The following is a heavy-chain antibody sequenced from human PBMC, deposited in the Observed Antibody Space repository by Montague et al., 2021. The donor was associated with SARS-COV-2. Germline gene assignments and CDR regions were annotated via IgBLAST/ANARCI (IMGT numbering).Heavy chain of an antibody. CDR1: GFSVSDSY. J-gene: IGHJ3*01. Sequence: SRRLSCAASGFSVSDSYMSWVRQAPGKGPEWVSIIKAGNTYYTDSVKGRFTMSRDNSKNTLSLQMNSLRDEDTAVYYCVRDDAFDVWGQGTMVTVSS. V-gene: IGHV3-53*01. CDR3: VRDDAFDV. CDR2: IKAGNT.